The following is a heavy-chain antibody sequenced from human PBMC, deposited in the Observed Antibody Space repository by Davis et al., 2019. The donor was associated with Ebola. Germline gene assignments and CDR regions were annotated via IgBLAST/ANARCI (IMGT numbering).Heavy chain of an antibody. Sequence: SVKVSCKVSGGTFITYCIGWVRQAPGQGLEWVGGIIPIFDRTNHAQKFQGRVTITADESTTTAYMELSSLRSEDTALYHCAKVDMNTIRMLDRCVGAFDIWGQGTMVTVSS. J-gene: IGHJ3*02. CDR1: GGTFITYC. V-gene: IGHV1-69*13. CDR2: IIPIFDRT. D-gene: IGHD5-24*01. CDR3: AKVDMNTIRMLDRCVGAFDI.